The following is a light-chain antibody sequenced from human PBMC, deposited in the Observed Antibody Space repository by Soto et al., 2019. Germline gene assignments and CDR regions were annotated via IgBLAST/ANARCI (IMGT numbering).Light chain of an antibody. Sequence: DIQLTQSPSFLSASVGDRVTITCRASQGISSYLAWYQQKPGKAPKLLIYAASTLQSGVPSRFSGSGSGTEFTLTISSLQPEDFATYYCQQLNSYPRGLTFGGGTKADIK. V-gene: IGKV1-9*01. J-gene: IGKJ4*01. CDR1: QGISSY. CDR3: QQLNSYPRGLT. CDR2: AAS.